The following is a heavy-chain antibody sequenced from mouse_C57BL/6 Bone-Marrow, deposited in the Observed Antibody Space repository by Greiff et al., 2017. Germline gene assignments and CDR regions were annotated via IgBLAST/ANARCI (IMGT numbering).Heavy chain of an antibody. V-gene: IGHV14-4*01. CDR2: IDPENGDT. Sequence: VQLQQSGAELVRPGASVKLSCTASGFNIKDDYMHWVKQRPEQGLEWIGWIDPENGDTEYASQFQGKATIAADTSSNTAYLQLSSLTSEDTAVYYCTTASLYWGQGTTLTVSS. D-gene: IGHD6-1*01. CDR3: TTASLY. J-gene: IGHJ2*01. CDR1: GFNIKDDY.